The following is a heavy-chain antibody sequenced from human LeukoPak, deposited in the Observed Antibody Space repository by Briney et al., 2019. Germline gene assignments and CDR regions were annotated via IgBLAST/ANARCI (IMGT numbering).Heavy chain of an antibody. CDR3: ARASGVSAAGSPYYFDY. D-gene: IGHD6-13*01. Sequence: ASVKVSCKVSGYTLTELSMHWVRQAPGQGLECMGWISPYSGNTDYAQKFQGRVTMTTDTSTTTAYMELRSLRSDDTAVYYCARASGVSAAGSPYYFDYWGQGTLVTVSS. CDR2: ISPYSGNT. CDR1: GYTLTELS. J-gene: IGHJ4*02. V-gene: IGHV1-18*01.